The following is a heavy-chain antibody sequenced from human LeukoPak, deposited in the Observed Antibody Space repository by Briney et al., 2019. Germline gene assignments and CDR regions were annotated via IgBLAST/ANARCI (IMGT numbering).Heavy chain of an antibody. Sequence: PGGSLRLSCAASGFTFSAYHINWVRQAPAKGLEWISYISTTGTTIHYADSVKGRFAISRDNAKSSLYLQMNSLRDEDTAVYYCARVWQDYSGVDYWGQGTLVTVSS. V-gene: IGHV3-48*02. CDR1: GFTFSAYH. J-gene: IGHJ4*02. CDR3: ARVWQDYSGVDY. D-gene: IGHD2-21*01. CDR2: ISTTGTTI.